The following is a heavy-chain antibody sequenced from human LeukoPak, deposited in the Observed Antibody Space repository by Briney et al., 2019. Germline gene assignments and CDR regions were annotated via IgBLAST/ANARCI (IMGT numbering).Heavy chain of an antibody. V-gene: IGHV5-51*01. CDR2: IYPGDSDA. D-gene: IGHD5-12*01. CDR3: ARGMYGGYLSFDY. J-gene: IGHJ4*02. Sequence: GESLKISCKGSGNRFTSYWIGWVRQMPGKGLEWMGIIYPGDSDARYSPSFQGQVTISADKSISTAYLQWSSLKASDTAMYYCARGMYGGYLSFDYWGQGTLVTVSS. CDR1: GNRFTSYW.